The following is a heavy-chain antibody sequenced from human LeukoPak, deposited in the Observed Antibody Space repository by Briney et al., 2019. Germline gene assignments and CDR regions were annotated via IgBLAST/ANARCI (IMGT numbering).Heavy chain of an antibody. V-gene: IGHV4-59*01. CDR2: IYYSGST. Sequence: SETLSLTCTVSGGSISNYYWSWIRQPPGKGLEWIGYIYYSGSTNYNPSLKSRVTISVDTSKNQFSLKLTSVTAADTAVYYCARAPDVYWGLDYWGQGTLVTVSS. J-gene: IGHJ4*02. CDR3: ARAPDVYWGLDY. CDR1: GGSISNYY. D-gene: IGHD7-27*01.